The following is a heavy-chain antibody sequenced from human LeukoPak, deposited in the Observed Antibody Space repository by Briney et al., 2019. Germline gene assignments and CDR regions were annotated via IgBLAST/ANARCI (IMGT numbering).Heavy chain of an antibody. V-gene: IGHV4-59*01. D-gene: IGHD3-9*01. J-gene: IGHJ4*02. Sequence: NPSETLSLTCTVSGGSISTYYWNWIRQPPGKGLEWIGYIYYSGSTDYNPSLKSRVTILLDTSKNQFSLKLSSVTAADTAVYYCARGGDILTGYCFDYWGQGILVTVSS. CDR1: GGSISTYY. CDR3: ARGGDILTGYCFDY. CDR2: IYYSGST.